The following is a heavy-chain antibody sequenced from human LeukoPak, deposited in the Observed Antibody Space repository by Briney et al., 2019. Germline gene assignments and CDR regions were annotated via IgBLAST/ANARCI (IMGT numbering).Heavy chain of an antibody. J-gene: IGHJ4*02. Sequence: SEALSLTCAVYGGSFSGYYWSWIRQPPGKGLEWIGEINHSGSTNYNPSLKSRVTISVDTSKNQFSLKLSSVTAADTAVYYCARGETDIVVVPAAISVGYFDYWGQGTLVTVSS. CDR3: ARGETDIVVVPAAISVGYFDY. D-gene: IGHD2-2*02. V-gene: IGHV4-34*01. CDR1: GGSFSGYY. CDR2: INHSGST.